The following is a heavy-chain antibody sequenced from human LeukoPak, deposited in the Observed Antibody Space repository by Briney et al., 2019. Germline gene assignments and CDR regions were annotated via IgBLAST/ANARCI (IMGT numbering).Heavy chain of an antibody. J-gene: IGHJ4*02. V-gene: IGHV4-38-2*02. D-gene: IGHD6-13*01. Sequence: PSETLSLTCDVSGYSIRSGYYWAWIRQPPGKGLEWIGSMYHSGSSYYNPSLKSRITMSVDTSKNQFSLKLSSVTAADTAVYYCARDSYSSSFDYWGQGTLVTVSS. CDR3: ARDSYSSSFDY. CDR1: GYSIRSGYY. CDR2: MYHSGSS.